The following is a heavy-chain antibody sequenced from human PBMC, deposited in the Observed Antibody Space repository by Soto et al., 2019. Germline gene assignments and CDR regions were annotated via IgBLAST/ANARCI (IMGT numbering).Heavy chain of an antibody. Sequence: GGSLRLSCASSGLTVISNYMSWVRQAQGKGLEWVSVIYSGGSIYYADSVKGRFTISRDNSKNTLYLQMNSLRAEDTGVYYCAREAYCTSSSCYTRYGMDVWGQGTTVTVSS. J-gene: IGHJ6*02. D-gene: IGHD2-2*02. V-gene: IGHV3-53*01. CDR1: GLTVISNY. CDR3: AREAYCTSSSCYTRYGMDV. CDR2: IYSGGSI.